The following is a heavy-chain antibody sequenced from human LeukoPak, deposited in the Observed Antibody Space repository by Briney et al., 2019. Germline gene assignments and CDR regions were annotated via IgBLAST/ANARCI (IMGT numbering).Heavy chain of an antibody. CDR3: ARMGYYYMDV. J-gene: IGHJ6*03. CDR2: IYYSGST. CDR1: GGSISSYY. Sequence: SETLSLTGTVSGGSISSYYWSWIRQRPGKGLEWIGYIYYSGSTNYNPSLKSRVTISVDTSKNQFSLKLSSVTAADTAVYYCARMGYYYMDVWGKGTTVTVSS. V-gene: IGHV4-59*01.